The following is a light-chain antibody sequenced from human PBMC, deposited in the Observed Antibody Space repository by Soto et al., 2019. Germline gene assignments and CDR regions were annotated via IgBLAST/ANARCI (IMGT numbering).Light chain of an antibody. CDR1: SSNIGAGYD. CDR3: QSHDSSLNSWV. Sequence: QSVLTQPPSMSGAPGQRVTISCTGSSSNIGAGYDVHWYQLLPGTDPKLLIYGNTNRPSGVPDRFSGSKSGTSASLAITGLRAEDEADYYCQSHDSSLNSWVFGGGTQLTVL. CDR2: GNT. V-gene: IGLV1-40*01. J-gene: IGLJ3*02.